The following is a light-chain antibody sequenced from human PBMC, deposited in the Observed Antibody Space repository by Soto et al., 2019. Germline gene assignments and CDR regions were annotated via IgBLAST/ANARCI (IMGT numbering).Light chain of an antibody. Sequence: EVVLTQSPGTLSLSPGERATLSCRASQNIRGNELAWYQQKPGQAPRLLIYRGSSRATGIPDRFTGRGSGKEFTLTISRLEPEDFAVYFCQDYGTSAPWTFGQGTKVEIK. CDR1: QNIRGNE. CDR2: RGS. CDR3: QDYGTSAPWT. V-gene: IGKV3-20*01. J-gene: IGKJ1*01.